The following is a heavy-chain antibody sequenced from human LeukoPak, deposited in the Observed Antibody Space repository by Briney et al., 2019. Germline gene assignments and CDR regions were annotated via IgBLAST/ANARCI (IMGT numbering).Heavy chain of an antibody. CDR1: GFTFSSYW. CDR2: INTDGSST. D-gene: IGHD4-17*01. CDR3: AKPTLTGGPTTVTTSRY. Sequence: GGSLRLSCAASGFTFSSYWMHWVRQAPGKGLVWVSRINTDGSSTSYADSVKGRFTISRDDSKNTLYLQMNGLRAEDTAIYYCAKPTLTGGPTTVTTSRYWGQGTLVTVSS. V-gene: IGHV3-74*01. J-gene: IGHJ4*02.